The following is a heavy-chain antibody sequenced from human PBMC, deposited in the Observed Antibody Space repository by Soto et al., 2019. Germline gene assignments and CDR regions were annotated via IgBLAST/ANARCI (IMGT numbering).Heavy chain of an antibody. Sequence: GESLKISCKGSGYSFTSYSISWVRQMPGKGLEWMGRIDPSDSYTNYSPSFQGHVTISADKSISTAYLQWSSLKASDTAMYYCARLGYDSSGYYYYYGMDVWGQGTTVTVSS. D-gene: IGHD3-22*01. CDR1: GYSFTSYS. J-gene: IGHJ6*02. CDR3: ARLGYDSSGYYYYYGMDV. V-gene: IGHV5-10-1*01. CDR2: IDPSDSYT.